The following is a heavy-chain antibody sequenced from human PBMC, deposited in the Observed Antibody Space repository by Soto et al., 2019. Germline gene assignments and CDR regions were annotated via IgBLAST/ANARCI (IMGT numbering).Heavy chain of an antibody. CDR1: GFTFSSYA. D-gene: IGHD3-9*01. CDR2: ISYDGSNK. CDR3: ARDGALRYFDWFFDY. V-gene: IGHV3-30-3*01. J-gene: IGHJ4*02. Sequence: QVQLVESGGGVVQPGRSLRLSCAASGFTFSSYAMHWVRQAPGKGLEWVAVISYDGSNKYYADSVKGRFTISRDNSKNTLYLQMNSLRAEDTPVYYCARDGALRYFDWFFDYWGQGTLVTVSS.